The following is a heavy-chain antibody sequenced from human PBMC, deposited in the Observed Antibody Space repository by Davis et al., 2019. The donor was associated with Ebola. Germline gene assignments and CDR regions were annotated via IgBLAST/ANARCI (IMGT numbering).Heavy chain of an antibody. CDR3: ARHHGAYITFDS. Sequence: GESLKISCAASGFTFSSYSMNWVRQAPGKGLEWVSSISSSSSYIYYADSVKGRFTISRDNFKNTLYLQMNSLRAEDTATYYCARHHGAYITFDSWGQGTLVTVSS. J-gene: IGHJ4*02. V-gene: IGHV3-21*04. CDR1: GFTFSSYS. D-gene: IGHD4-17*01. CDR2: ISSSSSYI.